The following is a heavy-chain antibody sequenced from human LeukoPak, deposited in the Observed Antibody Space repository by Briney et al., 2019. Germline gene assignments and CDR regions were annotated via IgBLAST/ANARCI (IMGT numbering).Heavy chain of an antibody. CDR2: ISGSGLST. D-gene: IGHD6-19*01. CDR1: GFTLSNYA. Sequence: GGSLRLSCVASGFTLSNYAMSWVRQAPGKGLEWVSTISGSGLSTYYADSVKGRFTISRDNSNNTLYLQMNSLRVEDTAVYYCAKSRVAVAAPRNWFDPWGQGTLVTVSS. J-gene: IGHJ5*02. V-gene: IGHV3-23*01. CDR3: AKSRVAVAAPRNWFDP.